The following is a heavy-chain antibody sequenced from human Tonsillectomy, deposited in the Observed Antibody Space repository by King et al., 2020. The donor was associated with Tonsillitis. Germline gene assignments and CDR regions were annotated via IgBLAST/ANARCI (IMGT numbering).Heavy chain of an antibody. CDR2: INHSGST. J-gene: IGHJ4*02. CDR1: GGSFSGYY. CDR3: ARGPRTYFDY. V-gene: IGHV4-34*01. Sequence: VQLQQWGAGLLKPSETLSLTCAVYGGSFSGYYWSWIRQPPGKGLEWIGEINHSGSTNYNPSLKSRVTVSVDTSKNQFSLKLSSVTAADTAVYYCARGPRTYFDYWGQGTLVTVSS.